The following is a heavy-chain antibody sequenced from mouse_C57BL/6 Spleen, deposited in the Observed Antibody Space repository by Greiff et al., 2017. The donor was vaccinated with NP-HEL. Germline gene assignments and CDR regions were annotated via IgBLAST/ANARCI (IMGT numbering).Heavy chain of an antibody. CDR3: ARSIYYYGSSYDYYAMDY. J-gene: IGHJ4*01. Sequence: QVTLKESGPGILQSSQTLSLTCSFSGFSLSTSGMGVSWIRQPSGKGLEWLAHIYWDDDKRYNPSLKSRLTISKDTSRNQVFLKITSVDTADTATYYCARSIYYYGSSYDYYAMDYWGQGTSVTVSS. D-gene: IGHD1-1*01. CDR1: GFSLSTSGMG. CDR2: IYWDDDK. V-gene: IGHV8-12*01.